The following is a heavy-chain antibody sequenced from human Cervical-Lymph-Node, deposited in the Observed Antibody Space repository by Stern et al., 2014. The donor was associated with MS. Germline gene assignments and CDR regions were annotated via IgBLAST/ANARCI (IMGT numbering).Heavy chain of an antibody. V-gene: IGHV3-33*01. J-gene: IGHJ4*02. CDR2: IWYDGSNK. Sequence: VQLLESGGGVVQPGRSLRLSCAASGFTFSSYGMHWVRQAPGKGLEWVAVIWYDGSNKYYADSVKGRVTISRDNSKNTLYLQMNSLRAEDTAVYYCARGGGSWGYFDYGGQGTLVTVSS. CDR3: ARGGGSWGYFDY. D-gene: IGHD1-26*01. CDR1: GFTFSSYG.